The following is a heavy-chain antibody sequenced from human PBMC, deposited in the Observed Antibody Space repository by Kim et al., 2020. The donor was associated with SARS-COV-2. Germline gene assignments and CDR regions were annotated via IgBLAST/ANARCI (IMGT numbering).Heavy chain of an antibody. D-gene: IGHD1-1*01. J-gene: IGHJ4*02. CDR3: ARDESPSGNIRGPFDY. CDR2: ISGSGGST. Sequence: GGSLRLSCAASGFTFSSYAMSWVRQAPGKGLEWVSIISGSGGSTYYADSVKGRFTISRDNSRNTLYLQVNSLRAEDTAIYYCARDESPSGNIRGPFDYWGQGNLVTISS. V-gene: IGHV3-23*01. CDR1: GFTFSSYA.